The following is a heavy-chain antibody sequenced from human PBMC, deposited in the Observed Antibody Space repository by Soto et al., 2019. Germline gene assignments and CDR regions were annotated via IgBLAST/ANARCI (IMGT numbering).Heavy chain of an antibody. CDR3: ARDLYSSSSYYPRRSLFGMDV. D-gene: IGHD6-13*01. J-gene: IGHJ6*02. CDR2: TYYRSKWYN. Sequence: SQTLSLTCAISGDSVSSNSAAWNWIRPSPSRGLEWLGRTYYRSKWYNDYAVSVKSRITINPDTSKNQFSLQLNSVTPEDTAVYYCARDLYSSSSYYPRRSLFGMDVWGQGTTVTVSS. CDR1: GDSVSSNSAA. V-gene: IGHV6-1*01.